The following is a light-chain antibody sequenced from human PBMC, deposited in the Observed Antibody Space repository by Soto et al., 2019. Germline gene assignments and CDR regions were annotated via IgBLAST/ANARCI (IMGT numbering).Light chain of an antibody. V-gene: IGLV2-11*01. J-gene: IGLJ2*01. CDR2: DVS. CDR3: CSYAGSYTLV. CDR1: SSDVGGYNY. Sequence: QSALTQPRSVSGSPGQSVTISCTGTSSDVGGYNYVSWYQQHPGKAPKLMIYDVSKRPSGVPDRFSGSKSGNTASLTISGLQAEDEADYYCCSYAGSYTLVFGGGTRSPS.